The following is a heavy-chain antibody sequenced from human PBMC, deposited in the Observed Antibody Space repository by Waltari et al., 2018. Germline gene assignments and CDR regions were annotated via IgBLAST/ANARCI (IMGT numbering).Heavy chain of an antibody. CDR2: IRSKANSYAT. CDR1: GFTFCGSA. Sequence: EVQLVESGGGLVQPGGSLKLSCAASGFTFCGSAMHWVRQASGKGLEWVGRIRSKANSYATAYAASVKGRFTISRDDSKNTAYLQMNSLKTEDTAVYYCTRPGEKGDYWGQGTLVTVSS. CDR3: TRPGEKGDY. J-gene: IGHJ4*02. V-gene: IGHV3-73*01.